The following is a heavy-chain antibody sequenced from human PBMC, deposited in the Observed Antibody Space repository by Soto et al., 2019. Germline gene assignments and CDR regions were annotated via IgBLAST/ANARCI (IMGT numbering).Heavy chain of an antibody. J-gene: IGHJ4*01. Sequence: PSETLSLTCAVSGESIIGTHWWSWVRRPPGKGLEFIGETHHSRGTNYNPSLRSRVTMSLDKSKNQLSLILYSVTAADTGVYYCARYSAASGTYYFDYWGQGTLVTVSS. CDR3: ARYSAASGTYYFDY. D-gene: IGHD6-13*01. CDR1: GESIIGTHW. V-gene: IGHV4-4*02. CDR2: THHSRGT.